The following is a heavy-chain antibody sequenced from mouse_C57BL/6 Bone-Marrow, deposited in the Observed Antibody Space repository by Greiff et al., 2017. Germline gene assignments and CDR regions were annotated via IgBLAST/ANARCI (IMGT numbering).Heavy chain of an antibody. CDR3: ARRVWDFAY. Sequence: QVQLKQSGAELARPGASVKLSCKASGYTFTSYGISWVKQRTGQGLEWIGEIYPRSGNTYYNEKFKGKATLTADKSSSTAYMELRSLTSEDSAVYFCARRVWDFAYWGQGTLVTVSA. CDR1: GYTFTSYG. D-gene: IGHD4-1*01. CDR2: IYPRSGNT. V-gene: IGHV1-81*01. J-gene: IGHJ3*01.